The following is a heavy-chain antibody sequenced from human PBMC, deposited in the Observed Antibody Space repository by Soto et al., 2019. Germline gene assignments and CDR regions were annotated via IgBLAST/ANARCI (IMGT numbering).Heavy chain of an antibody. Sequence: SATLSLTFALYGFSFKVYYLNWIRQPPGKGLEWIGEINHTGGTHYNPSLKSRVTMSVDTSKNQFSLRLSSVTAADTAIYYCATRITVFGLLIPPFDPWGQGTQVTVSS. J-gene: IGHJ5*02. CDR3: ATRITVFGLLIPPFDP. CDR2: INHTGGT. CDR1: GFSFKVYY. V-gene: IGHV4-34*01. D-gene: IGHD3-3*01.